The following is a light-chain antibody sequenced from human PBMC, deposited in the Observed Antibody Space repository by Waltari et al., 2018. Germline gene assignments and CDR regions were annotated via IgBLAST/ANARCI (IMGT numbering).Light chain of an antibody. Sequence: LVLWPSPDTLSLSPGERATLSCRASQGVSSTSLGWFQQKPGQALRLLIFGASTRATGIPDRFSGSGSGTDFTLTINRLEPEDVAVYYCQYHGSPPYTFGQGTKLQIK. CDR2: GAS. V-gene: IGKV3-20*01. CDR3: QYHGSPPYT. J-gene: IGKJ2*01. CDR1: QGVSSTS.